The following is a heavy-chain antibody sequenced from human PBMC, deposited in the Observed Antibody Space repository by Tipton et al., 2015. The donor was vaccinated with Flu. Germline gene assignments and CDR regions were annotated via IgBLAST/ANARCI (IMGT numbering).Heavy chain of an antibody. CDR3: ARYRPREQGGASWWLVLEAPDY. D-gene: IGHD6-19*01. V-gene: IGHV5-10-1*01. CDR1: GYSFTSYW. CDR2: IDPSDSYT. Sequence: QLVQSGAEVKKPGESLKISCKGSGYSFTSYWIGWVRQMPGKGLEWMGRIDPSDSYTNYSPSFQGHGTISADKSISTAYLQWSGLKASDTAMYYCARYRPREQGGASWWLVLEAPDYWGQGTLVTVSS. J-gene: IGHJ4*02.